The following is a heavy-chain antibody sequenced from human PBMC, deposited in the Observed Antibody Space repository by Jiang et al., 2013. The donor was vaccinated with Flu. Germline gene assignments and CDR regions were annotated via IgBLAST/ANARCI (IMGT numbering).Heavy chain of an antibody. Sequence: GLVKPSGTLSLTCAVSGGSISTSNWWSWVRQPPGKGLEWIGEIYHSGSTNYNPSLMRRGTISVDKSKNQFSLKLSSVTAADTAVYYCARRFGSGRGAFDYWGQGILVTVSS. J-gene: IGHJ4*02. CDR1: GGSISTSNW. CDR2: IYHSGST. V-gene: IGHV4-4*02. D-gene: IGHD3-10*01. CDR3: ARRFGSGRGAFDY.